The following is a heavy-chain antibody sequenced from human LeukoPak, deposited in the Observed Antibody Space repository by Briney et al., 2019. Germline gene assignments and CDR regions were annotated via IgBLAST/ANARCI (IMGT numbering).Heavy chain of an antibody. J-gene: IGHJ5*02. V-gene: IGHV3-33*01. CDR3: AGSPTENWFDP. Sequence: GGSLRLSCTASGLTFSNYGMHWVRQTPDRGLEWLAVIWFDGSDKYYADSVKGRFTISRDNPKNTLYLQMDSLRVEDTALYCCAGSPTENWFDPWGQGTLVTVSS. CDR2: IWFDGSDK. CDR1: GLTFSNYG. D-gene: IGHD2-15*01.